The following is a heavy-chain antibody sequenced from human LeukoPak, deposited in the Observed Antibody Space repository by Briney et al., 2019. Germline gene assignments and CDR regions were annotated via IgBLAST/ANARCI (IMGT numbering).Heavy chain of an antibody. CDR1: GGSISSYY. CDR2: IYYSGST. CDR3: ARDVVGSYYFDY. J-gene: IGHJ4*02. D-gene: IGHD1-26*01. Sequence: PSETLSLTSTVSGGSISSYYWSWIRQPPGKGLEWIGYIYYSGSTNYNPSLKSRVTISVDTSKNQFSLKLSSVTAADTAVYYCARDVVGSYYFDYWGQGTLVTVSS. V-gene: IGHV4-59*01.